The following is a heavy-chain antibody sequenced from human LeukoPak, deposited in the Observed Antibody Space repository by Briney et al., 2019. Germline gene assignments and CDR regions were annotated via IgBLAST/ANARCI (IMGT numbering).Heavy chain of an antibody. D-gene: IGHD2-15*01. CDR2: ISGSGAST. V-gene: IGHV3-23*01. CDR3: ARRATPSPHFDY. J-gene: IGHJ4*02. CDR1: GFTLNNYA. Sequence: PGGSLRLSCAASGFTLNNYAMSWVRQAPGKGLEGVSAISGSGASTYYADSVKGRFTISRDNSKNTLYPQMNSLRAEDTAVYYCARRATPSPHFDYWGQGTLVTVSS.